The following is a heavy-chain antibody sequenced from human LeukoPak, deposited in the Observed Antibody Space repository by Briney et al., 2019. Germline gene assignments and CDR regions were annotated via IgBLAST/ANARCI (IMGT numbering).Heavy chain of an antibody. CDR2: ITYDGSKS. J-gene: IGHJ4*02. D-gene: IGHD1-26*01. CDR3: ARDISGSFSVDY. Sequence: PGRSLRLSCAASGFIFSSHAMHWVRQAPGRGLEWVAVITYDGSKSYNADSVKGRFTVSRDNSKNTLYLQMNSLRAEDTAVYYCARDISGSFSVDYWGQGTLVTVSS. V-gene: IGHV3-30*04. CDR1: GFIFSSHA.